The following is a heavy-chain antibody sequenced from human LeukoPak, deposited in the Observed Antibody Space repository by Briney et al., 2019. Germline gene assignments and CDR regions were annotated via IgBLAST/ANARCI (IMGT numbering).Heavy chain of an antibody. CDR1: GFTFSDYS. J-gene: IGHJ4*02. CDR2: ISASSNYI. Sequence: GGSLRLSCAASGFTFSDYSMNWVRQAPGKGLEWVSSISASSNYIYYADSVKGRFTISRDNAKNSLYLQMSSLRAEDTAVHYCARDASTRCYLCEVDYWGQGTLVTVSA. CDR3: ARDASTRCYLCEVDY. V-gene: IGHV3-21*01. D-gene: IGHD2-2*01.